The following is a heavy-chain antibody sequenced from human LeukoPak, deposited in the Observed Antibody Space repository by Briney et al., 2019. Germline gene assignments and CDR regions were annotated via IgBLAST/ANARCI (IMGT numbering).Heavy chain of an antibody. CDR3: ASPRSYYDSSGHYTS. CDR2: IYYSGST. Sequence: PSETLSLTCTVSGGSVSSGSYYWSWIRQPPGKGLEWIGYIYYSGSTNYNPSLKSRVTISVDTSKNQFSLKLSSVTAADTAVYYCASPRSYYDSSGHYTSWGQGTLVTVSS. V-gene: IGHV4-61*01. CDR1: GGSVSSGSYY. J-gene: IGHJ5*02. D-gene: IGHD3-22*01.